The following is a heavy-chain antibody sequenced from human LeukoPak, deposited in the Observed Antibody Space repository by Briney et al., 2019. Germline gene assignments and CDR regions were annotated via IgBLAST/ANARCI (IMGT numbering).Heavy chain of an antibody. Sequence: GDSLKISCKASGYTFTSYWIGWVRQMPGKGLEWMGIIFPGDSDIRYSPSFQGQVTISADKSIRTAFLQWSTLEAADTAVYYCARQRDGYYFDYWGQGTLVTVSS. V-gene: IGHV5-51*01. CDR3: ARQRDGYYFDY. CDR2: IFPGDSDI. D-gene: IGHD5-24*01. J-gene: IGHJ4*02. CDR1: GYTFTSYW.